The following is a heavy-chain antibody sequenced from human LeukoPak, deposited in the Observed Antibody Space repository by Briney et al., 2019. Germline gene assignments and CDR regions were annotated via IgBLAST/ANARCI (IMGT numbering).Heavy chain of an antibody. CDR2: IRSKANGATT. Sequence: GSLRLSCTGSGFIFGDYAMSWVRQAPGKGLEWVGFIRSKANGATTEYAASVQGRFTISRDDSKRIVYLQMDSLKTEDAAVYYCTRDWHCNSANCYSYDWGQGTLVTVSS. J-gene: IGHJ4*02. D-gene: IGHD2/OR15-2a*01. CDR3: TRDWHCNSANCYSYD. V-gene: IGHV3-49*04. CDR1: GFIFGDYA.